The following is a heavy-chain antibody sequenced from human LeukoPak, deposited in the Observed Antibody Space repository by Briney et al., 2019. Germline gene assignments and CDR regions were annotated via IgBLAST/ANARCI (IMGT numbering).Heavy chain of an antibody. CDR1: GGAFSSYA. CDR3: ARERITIFGGPSMAAGSWFDP. J-gene: IGHJ5*02. Sequence: ASVKVSCKASGGAFSSYAISWVRQAPGQGLEWMGRVIPILGIANYAQKFQGRVTITADKSTSTAYMELSSLRSEDTAVYYCARERITIFGGPSMAAGSWFDPWGQGTLVTVSS. D-gene: IGHD3-3*01. V-gene: IGHV1-69*04. CDR2: VIPILGIA.